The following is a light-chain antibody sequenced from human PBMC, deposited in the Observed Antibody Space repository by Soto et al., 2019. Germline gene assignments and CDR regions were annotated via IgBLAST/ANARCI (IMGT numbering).Light chain of an antibody. CDR2: GAS. CDR3: QQYNNWPATT. J-gene: IGKJ4*01. Sequence: EILMTHSPTTLSVSPGERATLSCRASQSVSINLAWYQQKPGQAPRLLIYGASTRATGIPARFSGRVSGTEFTLNISSLQSEDFAVYYCQQYNNWPATTFGGGTKVEIK. V-gene: IGKV3-15*01. CDR1: QSVSIN.